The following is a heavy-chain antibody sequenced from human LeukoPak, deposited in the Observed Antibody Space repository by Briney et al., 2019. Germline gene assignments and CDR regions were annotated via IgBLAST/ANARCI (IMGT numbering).Heavy chain of an antibody. CDR3: VRAGYTSGADY. CDR2: VNGDGSDT. J-gene: IGHJ4*02. D-gene: IGHD5-18*01. CDR1: GFTFSSYW. Sequence: PGGSLRLSCAASGFTFSSYWIHWVRQPPGKGLVWVSRVNGDGSDTNYADPVKGRFTISRDNAQNTLYLQMNSLRAEDTAVYYCVRAGYTSGADYWGQGTLVTVSS. V-gene: IGHV3-74*01.